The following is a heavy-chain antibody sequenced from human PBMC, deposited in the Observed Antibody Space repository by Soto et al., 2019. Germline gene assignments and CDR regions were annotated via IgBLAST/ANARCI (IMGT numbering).Heavy chain of an antibody. Sequence: ETLSLTCTVSGGSISSYYWSWIRQPPGKGLEWIGYIYYSGSTNYNPSLKSRVTISVDTSKNQFSLKLTSVTAADTAVYYCARDSGSQWPFDYWGQGILVTVSS. V-gene: IGHV4-59*01. CDR1: GGSISSYY. CDR3: ARDSGSQWPFDY. J-gene: IGHJ4*02. D-gene: IGHD6-19*01. CDR2: IYYSGST.